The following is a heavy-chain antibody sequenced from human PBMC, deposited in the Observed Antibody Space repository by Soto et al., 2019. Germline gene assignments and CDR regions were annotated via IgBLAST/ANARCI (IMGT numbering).Heavy chain of an antibody. J-gene: IGHJ4*02. D-gene: IGHD6-19*01. CDR3: AKAYSGWYNFDY. CDR1: GCTFSSYG. Sequence: GGSMRVSCAVSGCTFSSYGRGWVRQAPGKGLEWVSFISNSGGSTYYADSVKGRFTVSRDNSKNTLYLQMNNLRAEDTAVYYCAKAYSGWYNFDYWGQGTQVTVSS. CDR2: ISNSGGST. V-gene: IGHV3-23*01.